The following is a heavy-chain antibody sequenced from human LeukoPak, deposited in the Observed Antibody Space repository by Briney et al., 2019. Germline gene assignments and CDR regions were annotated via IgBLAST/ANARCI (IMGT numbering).Heavy chain of an antibody. CDR1: GGSISSGGYY. J-gene: IGHJ3*02. Sequence: SQTLSLTCTVSGGSISSGGYYWSWIRQPPGKGLEWIGYIYHSGSTYYNPSLKSRVTISVDRSKNQFSLKLSSVTAADTAVYYCARDPITIFGVVMPSDAFDIWGQGTMVTVSS. V-gene: IGHV4-30-2*01. CDR2: IYHSGST. D-gene: IGHD3-3*01. CDR3: ARDPITIFGVVMPSDAFDI.